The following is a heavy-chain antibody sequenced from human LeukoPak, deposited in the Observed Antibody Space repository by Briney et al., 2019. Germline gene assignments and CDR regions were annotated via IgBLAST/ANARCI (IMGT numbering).Heavy chain of an antibody. Sequence: SETLSLTCAVYGGFFSGYYWSWIRQPPGKGLERIGEINHSGSTNYNPSLKSRVTISLDTSKNQFSLKLNSVTAADTAVYYCARSLGHHDYWGQGTLVTVSS. CDR3: ARSLGHHDY. J-gene: IGHJ4*02. CDR1: GGFFSGYY. D-gene: IGHD7-27*01. V-gene: IGHV4-34*01. CDR2: INHSGST.